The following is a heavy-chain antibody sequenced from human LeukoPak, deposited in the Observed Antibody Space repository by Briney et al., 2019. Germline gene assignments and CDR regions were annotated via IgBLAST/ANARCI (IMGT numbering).Heavy chain of an antibody. J-gene: IGHJ4*02. Sequence: GGSLRLSCAASGFTFSSYGMSWVRQAPGKGLEWVSAISGSGGSTYYADSVKGRFTISRDNSKNTLYLQMNSLRAEDTAVYYCAKGVAAAGTVPFDYWGQGTLVTVSS. CDR1: GFTFSSYG. CDR2: ISGSGGST. V-gene: IGHV3-23*01. D-gene: IGHD6-13*01. CDR3: AKGVAAAGTVPFDY.